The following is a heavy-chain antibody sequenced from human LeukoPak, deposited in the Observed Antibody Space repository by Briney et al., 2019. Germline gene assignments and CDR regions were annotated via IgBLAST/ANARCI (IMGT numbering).Heavy chain of an antibody. D-gene: IGHD6-19*01. J-gene: IGHJ6*02. CDR1: GYTFTSYA. CDR2: INAGNGNT. Sequence: GASVKVSCKASGYTFTSYAMHWVRQAPGQRLEWMGWINAGNGNTKYSQKFQGRVTITRDTSASTAYMELSSLRSEDTAVYYCARDGTGSGWYGGMDVWGQGTTVTVSS. CDR3: ARDGTGSGWYGGMDV. V-gene: IGHV1-3*01.